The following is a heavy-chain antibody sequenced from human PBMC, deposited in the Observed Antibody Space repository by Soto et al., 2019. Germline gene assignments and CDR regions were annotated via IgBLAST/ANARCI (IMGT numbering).Heavy chain of an antibody. CDR3: ARAEVPAAMGGWFDP. CDR1: GGSISSSNW. CDR2: IYHSGST. V-gene: IGHV4-4*02. J-gene: IGHJ5*02. D-gene: IGHD2-2*01. Sequence: SETLSLTCAVSGGSISSSNWWSWVRQPPGKGLEWIGEIYHSGSTNYNPSLKSRVTISVDKSKSQFSLKLSSVTAADTAVYYCARAEVPAAMGGWFDPWGQGTLVTVSS.